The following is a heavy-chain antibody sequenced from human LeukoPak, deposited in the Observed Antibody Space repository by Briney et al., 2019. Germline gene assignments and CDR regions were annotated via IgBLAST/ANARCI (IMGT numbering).Heavy chain of an antibody. CDR2: LDYTWTT. J-gene: IGHJ4*02. CDR1: GASIGSASSY. CDR3: ARPVHYYDSSVDYDDNY. Sequence: SETLSLTCTVSGASIGSASSYWAWIRQPPGKGLEWIGSLDYTWTTTYNSSLKSRVTISVDTAKNQISLKLSSVTAADTAVYYCARPVHYYDSSVDYDDNYWGQGTLVTVSS. D-gene: IGHD3-22*01. V-gene: IGHV4-39*01.